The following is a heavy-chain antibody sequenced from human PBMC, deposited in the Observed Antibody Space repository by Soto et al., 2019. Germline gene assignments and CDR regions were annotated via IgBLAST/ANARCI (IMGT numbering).Heavy chain of an antibody. Sequence: GGSLRLSCAASGFTFSSYSMNWVRQAPGKGLEWVSSISSSSSYIYYADSVKGRFTISRDNAKNSLYLQMNSLRAEDTAVYYCARGSNDILTGYYLDAFDIWGQGTMVTVSS. D-gene: IGHD3-9*01. CDR2: ISSSSSYI. CDR1: GFTFSSYS. V-gene: IGHV3-21*01. CDR3: ARGSNDILTGYYLDAFDI. J-gene: IGHJ3*02.